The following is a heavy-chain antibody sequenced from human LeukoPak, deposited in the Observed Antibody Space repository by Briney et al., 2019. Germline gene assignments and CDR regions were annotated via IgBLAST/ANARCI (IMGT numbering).Heavy chain of an antibody. V-gene: IGHV4-38-2*02. CDR1: GYSIGSAYY. Sequence: SETLSLTCTVSGYSIGSAYYWGWIRQPPGKGLEWIGHIYHSGSTSYDPSLESRVTISLDTSKNQFSLKLSSLTAADTAVYYCARIFMATALDYWGQGTLVTVSS. CDR2: IYHSGST. CDR3: ARIFMATALDY. D-gene: IGHD5-12*01. J-gene: IGHJ4*02.